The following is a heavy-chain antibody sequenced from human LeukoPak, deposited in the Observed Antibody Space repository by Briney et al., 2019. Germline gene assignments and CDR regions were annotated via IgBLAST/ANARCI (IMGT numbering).Heavy chain of an antibody. Sequence: GVSLRLSCAASGFTVSSNYMSWVRQAPGKGLEWVSVIYSGGSTYYADSVKGRFTISRDNSKNTLYLQMNSLRAEDTAVYHCARDRSSGSYFDAFDIWGQGTMVTVSS. CDR1: GFTVSSNY. J-gene: IGHJ3*02. CDR2: IYSGGST. D-gene: IGHD1-26*01. V-gene: IGHV3-66*02. CDR3: ARDRSSGSYFDAFDI.